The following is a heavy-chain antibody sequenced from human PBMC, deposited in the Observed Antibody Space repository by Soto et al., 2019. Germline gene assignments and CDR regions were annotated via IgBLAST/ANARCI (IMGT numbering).Heavy chain of an antibody. D-gene: IGHD3-16*01. Sequence: SVKVSCKASGYTFTDYFVHWVRLAPGQGLEWMGWVNPDTGVATFPQKFQGRVTVTRDASINTDYMELTHLTSEDTGIYYCARDPIRGGVPYFFDFWGRGTQVTVSS. CDR3: ARDPIRGGVPYFFDF. CDR1: GYTFTDYF. CDR2: VNPDTGVA. V-gene: IGHV1-2*02. J-gene: IGHJ4*02.